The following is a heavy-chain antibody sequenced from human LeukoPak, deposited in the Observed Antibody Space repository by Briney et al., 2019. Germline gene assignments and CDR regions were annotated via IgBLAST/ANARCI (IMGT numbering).Heavy chain of an antibody. Sequence: PSETLSLTCAVSGGSISSSNWWSWVRQPPGKGLEWIGEIYHSGSTNYNPSLKSRVTISVDKSKNQFSLKLSSVTAADTAVYYCASFAGDILMVYPDSIAVAGSGYGMDVWGQGTTVTVSS. J-gene: IGHJ6*02. CDR2: IYHSGST. CDR3: ASFAGDILMVYPDSIAVAGSGYGMDV. D-gene: IGHD6-19*01. CDR1: GGSISSSNW. V-gene: IGHV4-4*02.